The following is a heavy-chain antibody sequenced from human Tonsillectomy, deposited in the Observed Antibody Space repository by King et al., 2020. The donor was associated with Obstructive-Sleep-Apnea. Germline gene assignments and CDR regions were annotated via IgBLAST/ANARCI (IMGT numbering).Heavy chain of an antibody. Sequence: VQLVESGGGLVQPGRSLRLSCTTSGFTFADYAVTWFRRAPGKGLEWVGFIRSEPYGGTAEYAASVKGRFTISRDDSKSTAYLQMNSLKTEDTGLYYCTSTSTSPRAYSGYGPLTWGQGTLVTVSS. CDR2: IRSEPYGGTA. V-gene: IGHV3-49*03. D-gene: IGHD5-12*01. CDR1: GFTFADYA. CDR3: TSTSTSPRAYSGYGPLT. J-gene: IGHJ5*02.